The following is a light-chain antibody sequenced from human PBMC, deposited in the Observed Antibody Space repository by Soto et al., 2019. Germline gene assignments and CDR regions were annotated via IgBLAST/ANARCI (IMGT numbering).Light chain of an antibody. CDR2: DNN. V-gene: IGLV1-51*01. J-gene: IGLJ3*02. CDR3: GTWDSSLRAWV. CDR1: RSNIGINY. Sequence: QSVLTQPTSVSAAPGQTVTISCSGGRSNIGINYVSWYQHFPGAAPKLIIFDNNERSSGVPDRFSGSKSGTSVTLDITGLQTGDEADYYCGTWDSSLRAWVFGGGTKLTVL.